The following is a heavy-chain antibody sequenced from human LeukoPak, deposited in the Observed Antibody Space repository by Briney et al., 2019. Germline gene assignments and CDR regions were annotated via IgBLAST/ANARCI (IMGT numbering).Heavy chain of an antibody. CDR2: IYYSGST. CDR1: GGSISSYY. J-gene: IGHJ6*02. V-gene: IGHV4-59*01. Sequence: SETLSLTCTVSGGSISSYYWSWIRQPPGKGLEWIGYIYYSGSTNYNPSLKSRVTISVDTSKNQFSLKLSSVTAVDTAVYYCARAPYYYYGMDVWGQGTTVTVSS. CDR3: ARAPYYYYGMDV.